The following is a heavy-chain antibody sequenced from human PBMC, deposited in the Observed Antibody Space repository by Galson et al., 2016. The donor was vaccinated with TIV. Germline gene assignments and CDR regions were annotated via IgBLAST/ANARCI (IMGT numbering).Heavy chain of an antibody. D-gene: IGHD5-12*01. V-gene: IGHV3-74*01. J-gene: IGHJ3*02. Sequence: SLRLSCAASGFNFNNYWMHWVLQAPGMGLVWVSRINSDGSTISYVDSVTGRFTISRDNAKNTLFLQINSLRAEDTAVYYCARTHDIALTPFDIWGQGTMVAVSS. CDR3: ARTHDIALTPFDI. CDR2: INSDGSTI. CDR1: GFNFNNYW.